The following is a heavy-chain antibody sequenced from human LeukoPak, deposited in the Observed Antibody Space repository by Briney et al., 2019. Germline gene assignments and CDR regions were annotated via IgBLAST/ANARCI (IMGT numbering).Heavy chain of an antibody. CDR3: ARVADYYDSSGFPDY. Sequence: ASVKVSCKASGYTFTGYYMHWVRQAPGQGLGWMGWINPNSGGTNYAQKFQGRVTMTRDTSISTAYMELSRLRSDDTAVYYCARVADYYDSSGFPDYWGQGTLVTVSS. D-gene: IGHD3-22*01. V-gene: IGHV1-2*02. J-gene: IGHJ4*02. CDR1: GYTFTGYY. CDR2: INPNSGGT.